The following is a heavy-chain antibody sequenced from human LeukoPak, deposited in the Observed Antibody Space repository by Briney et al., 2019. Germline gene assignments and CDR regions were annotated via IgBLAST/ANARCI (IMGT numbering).Heavy chain of an antibody. Sequence: GGSLRLSCTAPGFTFSSYAMSWVRQAPGKGLEWVSAISGSGGYTYHADSVKGRFTISRDNSKNTLYLQMNSLRAEDTAVYYCAKAGQYSSSLSPYYYYYYMDVWGKGTTVTVSS. V-gene: IGHV3-23*01. CDR3: AKAGQYSSSLSPYYYYYYMDV. CDR1: GFTFSSYA. D-gene: IGHD6-6*01. CDR2: ISGSGGYT. J-gene: IGHJ6*03.